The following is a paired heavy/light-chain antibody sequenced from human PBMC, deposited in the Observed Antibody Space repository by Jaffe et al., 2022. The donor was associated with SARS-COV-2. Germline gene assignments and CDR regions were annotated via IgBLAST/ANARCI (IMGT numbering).Light chain of an antibody. CDR2: WAS. J-gene: IGKJ1*01. CDR1: QSVLYSSNNKDY. Sequence: DIVMTQSPDSLAVSLGERATINCKSSQSVLYSSNNKDYLAWYQQKPGQPPKLLISWASTRESGVPDRFSGSGSGTDFTLTISSLQAEDVAVYYCHQHSITPPWTFGQGTKVEIK. CDR3: HQHSITPPWT. V-gene: IGKV4-1*01.
Heavy chain of an antibody. Sequence: EVQLVESGGGFFQPGGSLRLSCAASGFTFSNYWIHWVRQAPGKGLVWVSRINGDGTTTNYGDSVKGRFTISRDNAKNTVYLQMNSLRAEDTAVYYCARSGREQRLVWGQGTLVTASS. V-gene: IGHV3-74*01. CDR3: ARSGREQRLV. CDR1: GFTFSNYW. CDR2: INGDGTTT. J-gene: IGHJ4*02. D-gene: IGHD6-13*01.